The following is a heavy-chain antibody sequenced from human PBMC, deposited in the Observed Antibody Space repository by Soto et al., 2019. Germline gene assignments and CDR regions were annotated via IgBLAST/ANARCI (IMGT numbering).Heavy chain of an antibody. CDR1: GGTFSSYA. V-gene: IGHV1-69*13. CDR2: IIPIFGTA. CDR3: ASGPSGYCTNGVCGQGYYYYGMDV. D-gene: IGHD2-8*01. J-gene: IGHJ6*02. Sequence: SVKVSCKASGGTFSSYAISWVRKAPGQGLEWMGGIIPIFGTANYAQKFQGRVTITADESTSTAYMELSSLRSEDTAVYYCASGPSGYCTNGVCGQGYYYYGMDVWGQGTTVTVSS.